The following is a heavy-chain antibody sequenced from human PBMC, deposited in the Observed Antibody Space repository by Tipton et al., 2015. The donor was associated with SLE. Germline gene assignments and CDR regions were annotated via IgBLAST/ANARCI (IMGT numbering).Heavy chain of an antibody. V-gene: IGHV4-59*08. CDR2: VCNSVST. CDR3: ARQRLRLLSPLDA. J-gene: IGHJ6*02. CDR1: GASVSRFC. Sequence: TLSLTCTVSGASVSRFCWNWFRQSPGKGLEWIACVCNSVSTNYDPALKSRGTISVDTSKNHFSLELTSVTAADTSVYYCARQRLRLLSPLDAWDQGTTVTVS. D-gene: IGHD3-10*01.